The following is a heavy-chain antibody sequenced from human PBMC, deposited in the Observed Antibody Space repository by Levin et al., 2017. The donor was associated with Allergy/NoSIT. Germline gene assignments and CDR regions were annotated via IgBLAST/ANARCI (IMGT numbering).Heavy chain of an antibody. Sequence: GGSLRLSCAASGFTFTNAWMNWVRQAPGKGLEWVGRIKSKADGETTDYAAPVTGRFTISRDDSKKILFLQMNSLKTEDTGVYYCSTHNPPPAWDLRFDYWGQGTLVTVSS. CDR1: GFTFTNAW. CDR3: STHNPPPAWDLRFDY. J-gene: IGHJ4*02. V-gene: IGHV3-15*01. D-gene: IGHD1-26*01. CDR2: IKSKADGETT.